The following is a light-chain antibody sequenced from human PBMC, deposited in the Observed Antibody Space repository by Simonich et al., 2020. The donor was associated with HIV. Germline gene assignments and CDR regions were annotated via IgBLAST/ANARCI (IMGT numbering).Light chain of an antibody. V-gene: IGKV1-33*01. CDR1: QDISNF. CDR2: DAS. CDR3: QQNGNLPYT. Sequence: DIQMTQSPSSLSASVGDRVTITCQASQDISNFLNLYQQKPGEAPKFLIYDASYLETGVPSRFSGSGSGTDFTFTISSLQPEDIATYYCQQNGNLPYTFGQGTKVEMK. J-gene: IGKJ2*01.